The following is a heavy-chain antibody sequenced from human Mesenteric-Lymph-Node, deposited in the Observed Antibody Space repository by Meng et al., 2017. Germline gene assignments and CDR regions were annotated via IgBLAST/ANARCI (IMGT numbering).Heavy chain of an antibody. J-gene: IGHJ4*02. CDR1: GGSFSGYY. Sequence: QVHLRQWGAGLLKPSETLSLTCAVYGGSFSGYYWNWIRQPPGKGLEWIGEINHSGSTKYNPSLKSRVTISLDTSKSRISLKLRSVTATDTAVYYCARHDGGYGDYFDHWGQGTLVTVSS. D-gene: IGHD5-12*01. CDR3: ARHDGGYGDYFDH. V-gene: IGHV4-34*01. CDR2: INHSGST.